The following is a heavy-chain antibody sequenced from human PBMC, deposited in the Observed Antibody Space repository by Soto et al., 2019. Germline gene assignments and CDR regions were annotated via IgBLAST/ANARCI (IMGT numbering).Heavy chain of an antibody. Sequence: GESLKISCKGSGYSFTSYWIGWVRQMPGKGLEWMGIIYPGDSDTRYSPSFQGQVTISADKSISTAYLQWGSLKASDTAMYYCARTSAAGKYYYGMDVWGQGTTVNVSS. CDR1: GYSFTSYW. D-gene: IGHD6-13*01. J-gene: IGHJ6*02. V-gene: IGHV5-51*01. CDR2: IYPGDSDT. CDR3: ARTSAAGKYYYGMDV.